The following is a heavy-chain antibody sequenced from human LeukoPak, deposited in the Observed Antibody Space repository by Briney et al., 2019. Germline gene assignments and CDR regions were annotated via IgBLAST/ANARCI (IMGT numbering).Heavy chain of an antibody. V-gene: IGHV4-34*01. D-gene: IGHD3-3*02. CDR2: IYYSGST. CDR3: ARHFTLWGMDV. J-gene: IGHJ6*02. Sequence: SETLSLTCAVYGGSFSGYYWSWIRQPPGKGLEWIGSIYYSGSTYYNPSLKSRVTISVDTSKNQFSLKLSSVTAADTAVYYCARHFTLWGMDVWGQGTTVTVSS. CDR1: GGSFSGYY.